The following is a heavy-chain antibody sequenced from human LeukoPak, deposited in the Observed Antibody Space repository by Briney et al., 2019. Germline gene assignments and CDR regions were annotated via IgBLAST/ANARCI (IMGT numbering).Heavy chain of an antibody. Sequence: GGSLRLSCAASGFTFSSYGMHWVRQAPGKGPEWVAFIRYDGSNKYYADSVKGRFTISRDNSKNTLYLQMNSLRAEDTAVYYCAKDEESYYYDSSGYRESPHAFDIWGQGTMVTVSS. V-gene: IGHV3-30*02. CDR3: AKDEESYYYDSSGYRESPHAFDI. D-gene: IGHD3-22*01. CDR1: GFTFSSYG. J-gene: IGHJ3*02. CDR2: IRYDGSNK.